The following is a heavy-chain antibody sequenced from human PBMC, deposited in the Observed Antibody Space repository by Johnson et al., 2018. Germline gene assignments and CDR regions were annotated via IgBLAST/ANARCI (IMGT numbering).Heavy chain of an antibody. J-gene: IGHJ6*03. CDR2: ISSSSSYI. CDR1: GFTFSSYS. V-gene: IGHV3-21*01. Sequence: EVQLVETGGGLVKPGGSLRLSCAASGFTFSSYSMNWVRQAPGKGLEWVSSISSSSSYIYYADSVKGRFTISRDNAKNSLYLQMNSLRAEDTAVYYLARVSLSSTSCYHYYYMDVWGKGTTVTVSS. D-gene: IGHD2-2*01. CDR3: ARVSLSSTSCYHYYYMDV.